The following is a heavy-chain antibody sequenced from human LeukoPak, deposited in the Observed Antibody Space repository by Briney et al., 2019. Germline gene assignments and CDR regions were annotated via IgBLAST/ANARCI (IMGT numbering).Heavy chain of an antibody. CDR2: IIPIFGTA. Sequence: ASVKVSCKASGGTLSSYAISWVRQAPGQGLEWMGGIIPIFGTANYAQKFQGRVTITTDESTSTAYMELSSLRSEDTAVYYCARDRHSPGGFDAFDIWGQGTMVTVSS. V-gene: IGHV1-69*05. D-gene: IGHD3-16*01. CDR1: GGTLSSYA. CDR3: ARDRHSPGGFDAFDI. J-gene: IGHJ3*02.